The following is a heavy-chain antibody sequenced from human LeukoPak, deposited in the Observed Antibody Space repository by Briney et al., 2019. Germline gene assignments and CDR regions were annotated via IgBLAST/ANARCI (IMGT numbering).Heavy chain of an antibody. J-gene: IGHJ4*02. CDR2: IWYDGSNK. CDR1: GFTFSSYG. CDR3: ARLSSSWYFDY. D-gene: IGHD6-13*01. Sequence: PGGSLRLSCAASGFTFSSYGMHWVRQAPGKGLEWVAVIWYDGSNKYYADSVKGRFTISRDNSKNTLYLQMNSVRAEDTAVYYCARLSSSWYFDYWGQGTLVTVSS. V-gene: IGHV3-33*01.